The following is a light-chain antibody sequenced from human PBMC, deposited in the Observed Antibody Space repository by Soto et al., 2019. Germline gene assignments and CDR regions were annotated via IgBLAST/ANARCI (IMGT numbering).Light chain of an antibody. V-gene: IGKV3-20*01. CDR3: QQYGTSNWT. J-gene: IGKJ1*01. CDR2: GTS. CDR1: QSVSRNY. Sequence: EIVLTQSPGTLSLSPGEIATLSCRSSQSVSRNYLAWYQQKPGQGPRLLIYGTSSRATGIPDRFSGSGSGTDFTLSISGLEPEDFAVYHCQQYGTSNWTFGQGTKVEIK.